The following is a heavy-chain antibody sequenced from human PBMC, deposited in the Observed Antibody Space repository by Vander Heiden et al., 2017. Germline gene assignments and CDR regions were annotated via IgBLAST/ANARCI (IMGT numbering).Heavy chain of an antibody. V-gene: IGHV3-64*01. CDR1: GLTFSSYA. CDR2: ISSDGGST. Sequence: EVQLVESGGGLVQPGGFWSLSCAASGLTFSSYAMHWVRQAPGKGLEYVSAISSDGGSTYYANSVKGRFTISRDNSKNTLYLQMGSLRAEDMAVYYCARRGPTRGDAFDIWGQGTMVTVSS. CDR3: ARRGPTRGDAFDI. D-gene: IGHD3-10*01. J-gene: IGHJ3*02.